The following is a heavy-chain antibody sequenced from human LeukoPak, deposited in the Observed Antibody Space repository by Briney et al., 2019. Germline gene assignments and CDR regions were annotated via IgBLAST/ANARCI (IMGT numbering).Heavy chain of an antibody. D-gene: IGHD5-12*01. CDR2: ISGSGGST. J-gene: IGHJ4*02. CDR3: AKERKGYSGYDRAIDY. CDR1: GFTFSSYA. V-gene: IGHV3-23*01. Sequence: GGSLRLSCAASGFTFSSYAMSWVRQAPGKGLEWVSAISGSGGSTYYADSVKGRFTISRDNSKNTLYLQMNSLRAEDTAVYYCAKERKGYSGYDRAIDYWGQGTLVTVSS.